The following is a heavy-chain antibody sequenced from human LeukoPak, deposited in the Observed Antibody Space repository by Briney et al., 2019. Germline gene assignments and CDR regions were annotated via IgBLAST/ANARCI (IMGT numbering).Heavy chain of an antibody. CDR3: AKGRGSANSGSNY. D-gene: IGHD1-26*01. J-gene: IGHJ4*02. V-gene: IGHV3-11*01. CDR2: ISSSGSTI. CDR1: GFTFSDYY. Sequence: PGGSLRLSCAASGFTFSDYYMSWIRQAPGKGLEWVSYISSSGSTIYYADSVKGRFTTSRDNSKNTLYLQMNSLSAEDTAVYYCAKGRGSANSGSNYWGQGTQVTVSS.